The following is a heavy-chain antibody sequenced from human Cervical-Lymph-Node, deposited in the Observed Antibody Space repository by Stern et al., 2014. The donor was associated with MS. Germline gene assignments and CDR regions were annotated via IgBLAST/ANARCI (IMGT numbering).Heavy chain of an antibody. CDR2: INPDGGRT. Sequence: QLVQSGAEVKKPSASVTLSCTASGNTFSTYSIHWVRQPHGQGLVLMGMINPDGGRTTYAQEFRDRVTMTRDTSTSTVYMQLSSLRSEDTACYYCARPLPYANWGQGTLVTVSS. V-gene: IGHV1-46*01. CDR1: GNTFSTYS. D-gene: IGHD4-17*01. J-gene: IGHJ4*02. CDR3: ARPLPYAN.